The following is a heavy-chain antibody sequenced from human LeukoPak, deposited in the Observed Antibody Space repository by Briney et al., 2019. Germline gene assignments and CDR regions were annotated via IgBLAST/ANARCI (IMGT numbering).Heavy chain of an antibody. Sequence: GASVKVSCKASGGTFSSYAISWVRQAPGQGLEWMGGIIPIFGTANYAQKFQGRVTITADKSTSTAYMELSSLRSEDTAVYYCAAGAAASLDYFDYWGQGTLVTVSS. CDR2: IIPIFGTA. J-gene: IGHJ4*02. CDR1: GGTFSSYA. CDR3: AAGAAASLDYFDY. D-gene: IGHD6-13*01. V-gene: IGHV1-69*06.